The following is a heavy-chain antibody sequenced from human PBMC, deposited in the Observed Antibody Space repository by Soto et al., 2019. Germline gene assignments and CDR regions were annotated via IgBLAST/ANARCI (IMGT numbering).Heavy chain of an antibody. J-gene: IGHJ4*02. CDR1: GFTFSGYG. CDR2: ISYDGSNK. D-gene: IGHD5-12*01. V-gene: IGHV3-30*18. CDR3: AKDTSRSPVEMATIIDY. Sequence: LRLSCAASGFTFSGYGMHWVRQAPGKGLEWVAVISYDGSNKYYADSVKGRFTISRDNSKNTLYLQMNSLRADDTAVYYCAKDTSRSPVEMATIIDYWGQGTLVTVSS.